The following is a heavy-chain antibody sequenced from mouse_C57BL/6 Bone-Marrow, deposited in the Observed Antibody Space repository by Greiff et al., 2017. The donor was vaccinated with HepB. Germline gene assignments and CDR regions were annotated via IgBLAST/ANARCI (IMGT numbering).Heavy chain of an antibody. CDR1: GFTFSDYG. J-gene: IGHJ3*01. Sequence: VNLVESGGGLVKPGGSLKLSCAASGFTFSDYGMHWVRQAPEKGLEWVAYISSGSSTIYYADTVKGRFTISRDNAKNTLFLQMTSLRSEDTAMYYCARRTLYSWFAYWGQGTLVTVSA. CDR2: ISSGSSTI. D-gene: IGHD1-1*01. CDR3: ARRTLYSWFAY. V-gene: IGHV5-17*01.